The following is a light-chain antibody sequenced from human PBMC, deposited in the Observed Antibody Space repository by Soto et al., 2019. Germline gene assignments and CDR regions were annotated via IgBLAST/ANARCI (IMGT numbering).Light chain of an antibody. J-gene: IGKJ2*01. CDR3: QEYNSHSKYT. Sequence: DIQMTQSPSTLSASVGDRATITCRASQSISGWLAWYQHKPGKAPRRLIYKASYLRSAVPSRFSGSGSGTEFTLPINNRQPDDYATYYCQEYNSHSKYTFGQGTRLEV. CDR2: KAS. V-gene: IGKV1-5*03. CDR1: QSISGW.